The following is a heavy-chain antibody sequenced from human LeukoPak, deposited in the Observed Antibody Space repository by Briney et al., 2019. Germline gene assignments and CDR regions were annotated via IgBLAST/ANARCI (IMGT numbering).Heavy chain of an antibody. Sequence: GGSLRLSCAASGFTFSSYAMHWVRQAPGKGLEWVAVISYDGSNKCYAVSVKGRFTISRDNSKNTLYLQMNSLRAEDTAVYYCARGANYCSSTSCFGFDYWGQGTLVTVSS. CDR3: ARGANYCSSTSCFGFDY. D-gene: IGHD2-2*01. CDR1: GFTFSSYA. CDR2: ISYDGSNK. J-gene: IGHJ4*02. V-gene: IGHV3-30-3*01.